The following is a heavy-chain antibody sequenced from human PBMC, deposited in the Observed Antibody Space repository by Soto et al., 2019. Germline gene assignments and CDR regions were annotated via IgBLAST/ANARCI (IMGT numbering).Heavy chain of an antibody. D-gene: IGHD1-26*01. V-gene: IGHV4-39*01. CDR3: ASRGSEGPDYYYYGMDV. CDR2: IYYSGST. J-gene: IGHJ6*02. CDR1: GGSISSSSYY. Sequence: SLTCTVSGGSISSSSYYWGWIRQPPGKGLEWIGSIYYSGSTYYNPSLKSRVTISVDTSKNQFSLKLSSVTAADTAVYYCASRGSEGPDYYYYGMDVWGQGTTVTVSS.